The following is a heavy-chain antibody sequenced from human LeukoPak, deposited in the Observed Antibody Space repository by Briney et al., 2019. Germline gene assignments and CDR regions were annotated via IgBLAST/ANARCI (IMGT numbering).Heavy chain of an antibody. V-gene: IGHV4-34*01. D-gene: IGHD4-23*01. Sequence: LSETLSLTCGVYGGSFSGYYWSWIRQPPGKGLEWIGEINDSGSTNYNPSLKSRATISADTSKNQFSLNLSSVTAADTAVYYCARHMLGGKRSFDSWGQGTLVTVSS. CDR3: ARHMLGGKRSFDS. CDR2: INDSGST. J-gene: IGHJ4*02. CDR1: GGSFSGYY.